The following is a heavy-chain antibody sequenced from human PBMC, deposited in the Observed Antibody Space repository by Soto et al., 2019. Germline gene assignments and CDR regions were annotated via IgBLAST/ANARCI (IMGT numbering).Heavy chain of an antibody. V-gene: IGHV1-18*01. CDR2: ISAHNGNT. CDR1: GYGFTTHG. D-gene: IGHD1-1*01. CDR3: ARGRYGDY. Sequence: QVHLVQSGAEVKKPGASVKVSCKGSGYGFTTHGLTWVRQAPGQGLEGMAWISAHNGNTNYAQKLQGRVTVTRDTSTSTAYMELRSLRADDTAVDYCARGRYGDYWGQGALVTVSS. J-gene: IGHJ4*02.